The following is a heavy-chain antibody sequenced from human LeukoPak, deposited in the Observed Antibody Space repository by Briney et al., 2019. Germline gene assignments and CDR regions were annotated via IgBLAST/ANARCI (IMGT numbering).Heavy chain of an antibody. Sequence: GGSLRLSCAASGFTFTAYHIHWVRQAPGKGLEWVAVMSSDGNAMFYADSVKGRFTISRDNSKNTLYLQMNSLRAEDTAVYYCVRESEYYFDHSASFDYWGQGTLVTVSS. J-gene: IGHJ4*02. CDR2: MSSDGNAM. V-gene: IGHV3-30-3*01. D-gene: IGHD3-22*01. CDR1: GFTFTAYH. CDR3: VRESEYYFDHSASFDY.